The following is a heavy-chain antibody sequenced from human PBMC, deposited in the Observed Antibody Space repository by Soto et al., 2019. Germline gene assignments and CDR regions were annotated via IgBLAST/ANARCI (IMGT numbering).Heavy chain of an antibody. CDR1: GFTFSSYE. V-gene: IGHV3-48*03. D-gene: IGHD3-22*01. Sequence: GGSLRLSCAASGFTFSSYEMNWVRQAPGKGLEWVSYISSSGSTIYYADSVKGRFTISRDNAKNSLYLQMNSLRAEDTAVYYCARTDSSGSYYFDYWGQGTLVTVSS. CDR3: ARTDSSGSYYFDY. CDR2: ISSSGSTI. J-gene: IGHJ4*02.